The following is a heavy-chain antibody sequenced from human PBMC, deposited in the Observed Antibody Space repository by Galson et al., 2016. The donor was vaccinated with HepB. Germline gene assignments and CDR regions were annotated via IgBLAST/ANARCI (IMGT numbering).Heavy chain of an antibody. CDR1: GFTFSDYH. D-gene: IGHD2-8*01. CDR3: ARASCIDGACYGADAFDI. CDR2: ISGSSSYA. Sequence: SLRLSCATSGFTFSDYHMSWIRQAPGKGLEWVSHISGSSSYANYADSVKGRFTISRDNAKNSLYLQMNSLRAEDTAVYYCARASCIDGACYGADAFDIWGQGTMVTVSS. J-gene: IGHJ3*02. V-gene: IGHV3-11*06.